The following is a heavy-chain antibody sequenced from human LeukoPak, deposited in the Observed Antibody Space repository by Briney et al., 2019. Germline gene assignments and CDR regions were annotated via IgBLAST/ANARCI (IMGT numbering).Heavy chain of an antibody. CDR1: GYSISSGYY. V-gene: IGHV4-38-2*02. Sequence: SETLSLTCTVSGYSISSGYYWGWIRQPPGKGLEWIGSIYHSGNTYYNPSLKSRVTISVDTSKNQFSLKLSSVTAADTAVYYCARDAPLASSTSSSAGGYVWGQGTTVTVSS. J-gene: IGHJ6*02. CDR2: IYHSGNT. D-gene: IGHD2-2*01. CDR3: ARDAPLASSTSSSAGGYV.